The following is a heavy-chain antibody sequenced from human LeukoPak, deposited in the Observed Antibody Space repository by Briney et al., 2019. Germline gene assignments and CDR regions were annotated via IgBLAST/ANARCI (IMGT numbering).Heavy chain of an antibody. V-gene: IGHV3-48*03. CDR2: ISSSGSII. J-gene: IGHJ4*02. CDR1: GFTFSDYE. CDR3: AKLTDGSGLAYYFDY. Sequence: PGGSLRLSCAASGFTFSDYEMNSVRHAPGKGLEFISHISSSGSIIYYADAVKGRFTISRDNAKNSLYLQMNSLRAEDTAVYYCAKLTDGSGLAYYFDYWGQGTLVTVSS. D-gene: IGHD3-10*01.